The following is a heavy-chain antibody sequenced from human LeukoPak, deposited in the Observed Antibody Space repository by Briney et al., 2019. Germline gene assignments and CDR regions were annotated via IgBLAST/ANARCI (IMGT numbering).Heavy chain of an antibody. CDR1: GYTFTSYG. D-gene: IGHD4-11*01. CDR2: ISAYSGNT. J-gene: IGHJ4*02. CDR3: ARDRVMTTVTTQIDY. Sequence: ASVKVSCKASGYTFTSYGISWVRQAPGQGLEWMGWISAYSGNTNYAQKLQGRVTMTTDTSTSTAYMELRSLRSDDTAVYYCARDRVMTTVTTQIDYWGQGTLVTVSS. V-gene: IGHV1-18*01.